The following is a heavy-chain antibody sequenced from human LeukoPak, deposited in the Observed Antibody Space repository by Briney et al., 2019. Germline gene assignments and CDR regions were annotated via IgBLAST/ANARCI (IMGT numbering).Heavy chain of an antibody. CDR3: ARAPRRRITMVRGPGDWFDP. Sequence: PSETLSLTCTVSGASISSSGSFWGWFRQPPGKGLELLGTISHSGSTNYNPSLKSRVTISVDTSKNQFSLKLSSVTAADTAVYYCARAPRRRITMVRGPGDWFDPWGQGTLVTVSS. CDR1: GASISSSGSF. D-gene: IGHD3-10*01. J-gene: IGHJ5*02. CDR2: ISHSGST. V-gene: IGHV4-39*07.